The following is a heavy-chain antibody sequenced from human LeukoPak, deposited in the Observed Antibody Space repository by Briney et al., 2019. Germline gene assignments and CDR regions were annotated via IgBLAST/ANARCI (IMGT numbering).Heavy chain of an antibody. J-gene: IGHJ4*02. CDR1: GFPFSHYS. D-gene: IGHD6-13*01. CDR3: ARGGSSLIGFDY. V-gene: IGHV3-53*04. CDR2: IYSGGST. Sequence: GGSLRLSCAASGFPFSHYSISWVRQAPGKGLEWVSVIYSGGSTYYADSVKGRFTISRHNSKNTLYLQMNSLRAEDTAVYYCARGGSSLIGFDYWGQGTLVTVSS.